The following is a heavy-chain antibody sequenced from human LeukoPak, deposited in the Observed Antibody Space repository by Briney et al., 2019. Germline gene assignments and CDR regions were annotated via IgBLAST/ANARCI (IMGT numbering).Heavy chain of an antibody. CDR1: GYTLTELS. V-gene: IGHV1-24*01. J-gene: IGHJ4*02. D-gene: IGHD3-10*01. Sequence: PRASVKVSCKVSGYTLTELSMHWVRQAPGKGLEWMGGFDPEDGETIYAQKFQGRVTMTEDTSTDTAYMELRSLRSDDTAVYYCARDQDGSFDYWGQGTLVTVSS. CDR2: FDPEDGET. CDR3: ARDQDGSFDY.